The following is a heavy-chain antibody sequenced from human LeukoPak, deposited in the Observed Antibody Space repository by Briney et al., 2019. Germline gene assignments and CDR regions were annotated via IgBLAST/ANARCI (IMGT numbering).Heavy chain of an antibody. Sequence: ASVKVSCKASGYIFTGYYMHWVRQAPGQELEWMGWINPNSGATNYAQKFQGRVTMTRDMSISTVYMEVSSLRSDDTAVYYCAKEGLERWELSGYYWGQGTLVTVSS. CDR3: AKEGLERWELSGYY. V-gene: IGHV1-2*02. CDR2: INPNSGAT. CDR1: GYIFTGYY. J-gene: IGHJ4*02. D-gene: IGHD1-26*01.